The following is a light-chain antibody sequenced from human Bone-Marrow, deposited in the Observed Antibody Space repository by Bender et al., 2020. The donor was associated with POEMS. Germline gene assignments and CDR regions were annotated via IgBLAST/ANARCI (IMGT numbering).Light chain of an antibody. CDR1: SSNIGAHA. J-gene: IGLJ3*02. Sequence: QSVLTQPPSASGTPGQRVTISCSGGSSNIGAHAVNWYQHLPGTAPKLLIYSSHRRPSECPGRFSGYRSGTSASLAIIGLQSEDEADYYCAVWDDSLNGWVFGGGTKLTVL. CDR3: AVWDDSLNGWV. CDR2: SSH. V-gene: IGLV1-44*01.